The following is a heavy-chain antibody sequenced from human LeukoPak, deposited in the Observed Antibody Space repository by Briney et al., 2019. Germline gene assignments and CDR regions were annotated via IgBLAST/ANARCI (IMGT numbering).Heavy chain of an antibody. Sequence: SETLSLTCTVSGGSISSSSYYWGWIRQPPGKGLEWIGSIYYSGSTYYNPSLKSRVTISVDTSKNQLSLKLSSVTAADTAVYYCARVLAARPGRASYYYYMDVWGKGTTVTVSS. CDR1: GGSISSSSYY. D-gene: IGHD6-6*01. V-gene: IGHV4-39*07. CDR2: IYYSGST. J-gene: IGHJ6*03. CDR3: ARVLAARPGRASYYYYMDV.